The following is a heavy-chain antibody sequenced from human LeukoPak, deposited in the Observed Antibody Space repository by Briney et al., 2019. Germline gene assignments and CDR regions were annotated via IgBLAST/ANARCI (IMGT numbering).Heavy chain of an antibody. Sequence: GGSLRLSCAASGFAFTRHAMHWVRQAPGKGLEWVAYIYYDGIDKNCADTVKGRFTISRDNSKNTLYLQMNSLRDEDTAVYYCTKEGGDTVVLPEAHAFDIWGQGTMVTVSS. D-gene: IGHD2-2*01. CDR2: IYYDGIDK. CDR3: TKEGGDTVVLPEAHAFDI. V-gene: IGHV3-30*02. CDR1: GFAFTRHA. J-gene: IGHJ3*02.